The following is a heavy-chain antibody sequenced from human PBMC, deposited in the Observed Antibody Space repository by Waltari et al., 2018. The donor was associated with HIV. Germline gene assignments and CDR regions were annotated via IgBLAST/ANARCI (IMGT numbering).Heavy chain of an antibody. D-gene: IGHD3-3*01. Sequence: QVQLMQSGAELKKPGASVEVSCEASGYSFTGYYIHWVRQAPGQGLEWRGWSNPISGGTKYAQRFQGRVTVTRDTSINTVYMELRRLRSDDTAVYYCVRDRALDWTSDFHYWGQGTLVTVSS. CDR2: SNPISGGT. V-gene: IGHV1-2*02. J-gene: IGHJ4*02. CDR3: VRDRALDWTSDFHY. CDR1: GYSFTGYY.